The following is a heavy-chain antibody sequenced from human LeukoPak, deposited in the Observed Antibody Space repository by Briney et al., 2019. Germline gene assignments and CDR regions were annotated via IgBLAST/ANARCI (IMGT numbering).Heavy chain of an antibody. CDR3: ARGEYYYDSSGYYTMDY. J-gene: IGHJ4*02. V-gene: IGHV3-23*01. Sequence: GGSLRLSCAASGFTFSSYGMSWVRQAPGKGLEWVSAISGSGGSTYYADSVKGRFTISRDNSKNTLYLQMNSLRAEDTAVYYCARGEYYYDSSGYYTMDYWGQGTLVTVSS. CDR1: GFTFSSYG. D-gene: IGHD3-22*01. CDR2: ISGSGGST.